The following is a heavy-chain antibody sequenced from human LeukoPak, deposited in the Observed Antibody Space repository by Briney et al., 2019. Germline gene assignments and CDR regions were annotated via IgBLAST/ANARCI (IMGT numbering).Heavy chain of an antibody. D-gene: IGHD6-19*01. CDR2: INTYNGNT. CDR3: ASYPKRGAVDWFDP. V-gene: IGHV1-18*01. Sequence: ASVKVSCKASGYTFISYGISWVRQAPRQGLEWMGWINTYNGNTNFAQKFQGRVTLTTDTSTTTAYMELRSLRSDDTAVYYCASYPKRGAVDWFDPWGQGTLVTVSS. J-gene: IGHJ5*02. CDR1: GYTFISYG.